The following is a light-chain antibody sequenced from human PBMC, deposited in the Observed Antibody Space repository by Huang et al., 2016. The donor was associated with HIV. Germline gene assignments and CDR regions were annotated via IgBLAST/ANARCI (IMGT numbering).Light chain of an antibody. Sequence: EIVLTQSPATLSLSPGERATLSCRASQSVSNYLAWYQQRPGQAPRLLIYYASNRATGIPARFGGSESGTDFTLTISSLEPEDFAVYYCQQRYTWPALTFGGGTKVEIK. J-gene: IGKJ4*01. V-gene: IGKV3-11*01. CDR1: QSVSNY. CDR3: QQRYTWPALT. CDR2: YAS.